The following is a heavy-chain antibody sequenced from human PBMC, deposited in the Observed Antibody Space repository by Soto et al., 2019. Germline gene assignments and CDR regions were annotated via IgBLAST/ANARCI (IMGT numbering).Heavy chain of an antibody. CDR2: ISPYSGYT. CDR3: AREASVLIPAAQPSRFEP. J-gene: IGHJ5*02. CDR1: GYSFMKYG. V-gene: IGHV1-18*01. Sequence: ASVKVSCKGFGYSFMKYGINWVRQAPGQGLEWVGWISPYSGYTHSTQKFHGRLTLTTDTAASTAYMELRILRSADTALYYCAREASVLIPAAQPSRFEPWGQGTLVPVSS. D-gene: IGHD2-2*01.